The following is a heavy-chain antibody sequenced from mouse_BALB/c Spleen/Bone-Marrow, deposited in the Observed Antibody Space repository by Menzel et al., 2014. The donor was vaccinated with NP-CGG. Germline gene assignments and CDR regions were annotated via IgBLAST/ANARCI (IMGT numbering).Heavy chain of an antibody. CDR1: GFDFSRYW. CDR3: ARLGYYGMMAF. Sequence: EVKLLESGGGLVQPGGSLKLSCAVSGFDFSRYWMSWVRQAPGKGLEWIGEINPESSTINYTPSLKDKFIISRDNAKNTLYLQMSKVRSEDTALYYCARLGYYGMMAFWGQGTSVTVPS. CDR2: INPESSTI. V-gene: IGHV4-1*02. J-gene: IGHJ4*01. D-gene: IGHD1-1*01.